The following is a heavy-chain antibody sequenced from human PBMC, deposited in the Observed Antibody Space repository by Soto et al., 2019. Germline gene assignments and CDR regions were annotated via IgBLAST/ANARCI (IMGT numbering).Heavy chain of an antibody. V-gene: IGHV3-53*01. CDR2: LSDRGTS. CDR3: AGGYASGAYDF. CDR1: GFSVDIY. J-gene: IGHJ4*02. D-gene: IGHD5-12*01. Sequence: GGSLRLSCAASGFSVDIYMSWVRQAPGKGLEWVSTLSDRGTSHYADSVTGRFSVSRDNSKNTLYLQMNGLRVDDTAIYYCAGGYASGAYDFRGQGTQVTVSS.